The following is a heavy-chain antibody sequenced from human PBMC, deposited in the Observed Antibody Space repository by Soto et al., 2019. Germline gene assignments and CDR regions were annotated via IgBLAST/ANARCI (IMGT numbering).Heavy chain of an antibody. CDR3: AKDPHS. Sequence: EVQLLESGGGLVQPGGSLRLSCTASGFTFSSYAMSWVRQAPGKGLEWVSGVSGSGYNTYYADFVEGRFTISRDNSKNTLYLQMNSLRAEDTAVYYCAKDPHSWGQGTLVTVSS. CDR2: VSGSGYNT. V-gene: IGHV3-23*01. CDR1: GFTFSSYA. J-gene: IGHJ4*02.